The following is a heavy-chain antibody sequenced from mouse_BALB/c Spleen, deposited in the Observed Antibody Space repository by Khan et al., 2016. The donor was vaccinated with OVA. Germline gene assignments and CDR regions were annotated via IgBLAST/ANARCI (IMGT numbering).Heavy chain of an antibody. J-gene: IGHJ2*01. Sequence: QVQLKQSGAELAKPGASVKMSCKASGYTSTSYWMHWIKQRPGQGLEWIGYINPTSGYTDYNQKFKDKATLTADKSSSTAYMQLSSLTSDDSAVYYCARDRIDYWGQGTALTVSS. CDR2: INPTSGYT. CDR3: ARDRIDY. V-gene: IGHV1-7*01. CDR1: GYTSTSYW.